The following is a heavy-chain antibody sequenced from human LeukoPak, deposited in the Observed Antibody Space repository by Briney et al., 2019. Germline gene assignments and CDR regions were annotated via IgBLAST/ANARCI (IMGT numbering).Heavy chain of an antibody. Sequence: PGGSLRLSCAASGFTFSSYSMNWVRQAPGKGLEWVAFIRYDGSNKYYADSVKGRFTISRDNSKNTLYLQMNSLRAEDTAVYYCAKDRRSSGSFDYWGQGTLVTVSS. D-gene: IGHD6-19*01. V-gene: IGHV3-30*02. CDR1: GFTFSSYS. J-gene: IGHJ4*02. CDR2: IRYDGSNK. CDR3: AKDRRSSGSFDY.